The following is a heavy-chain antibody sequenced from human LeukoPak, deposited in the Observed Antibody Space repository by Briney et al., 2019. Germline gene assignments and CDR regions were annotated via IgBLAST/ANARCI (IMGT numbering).Heavy chain of an antibody. CDR2: INPSGGST. CDR3: ARDPVSADSGWYLHFDY. CDR1: GYTFTSYY. V-gene: IGHV1-46*01. Sequence: GASVKVSCKASGYTFTSYYMHWVRQAPGQGLEWMGIINPSGGSTSYAQKFQGRVTMTRDTSTSTVYMELSSLRSEDTAVYYCARDPVSADSGWYLHFDYWGQGTLVTVSS. J-gene: IGHJ4*02. D-gene: IGHD6-19*01.